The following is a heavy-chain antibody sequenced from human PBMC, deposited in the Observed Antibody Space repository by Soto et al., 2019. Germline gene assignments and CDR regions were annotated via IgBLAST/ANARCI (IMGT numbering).Heavy chain of an antibody. CDR3: AKRGSGSYFDY. D-gene: IGHD1-26*01. CDR1: GFTFSSYA. CDR2: ISGSGGST. Sequence: EVQLLESGGGWVQPGGSLRLSCAASGFTFSSYAMNWVRQAPGKGLEWVSVISGSGGSTYYADSVKGRFSISRDSSKNTLYLHMNSLRAEDTAVYYCAKRGSGSYFDYWGQGTLFTVSP. J-gene: IGHJ4*02. V-gene: IGHV3-23*01.